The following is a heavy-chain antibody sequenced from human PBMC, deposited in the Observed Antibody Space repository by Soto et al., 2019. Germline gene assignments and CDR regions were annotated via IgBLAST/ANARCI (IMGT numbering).Heavy chain of an antibody. Sequence: PSETLSLTCAVSGASISSDNRWSWVRQPPGKGLEWIGEIYHSGNTNYNPSLKSRVTISVDKSKNQFSLKLNFVTAADTAVYYCARDLGESAHLQSYHYYGMAVWGQRTTVPVSS. D-gene: IGHD4-4*01. CDR2: IYHSGNT. CDR1: GASISSDNR. J-gene: IGHJ6*02. V-gene: IGHV4-4*02. CDR3: ARDLGESAHLQSYHYYGMAV.